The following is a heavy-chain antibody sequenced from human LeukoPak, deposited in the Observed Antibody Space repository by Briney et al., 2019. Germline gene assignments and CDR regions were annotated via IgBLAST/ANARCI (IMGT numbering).Heavy chain of an antibody. Sequence: GGSLRLSCAAPGFTFDDYGMHWIRQAPGKGLEWVSGISWNSGRIGYADSVKGRFTISRDNAKNSLYLQMNSLRAEDMALYYCAKDTQADYYDSSGYTDYWGQGTLVTVSS. V-gene: IGHV3-9*03. CDR1: GFTFDDYG. D-gene: IGHD3-22*01. J-gene: IGHJ4*02. CDR3: AKDTQADYYDSSGYTDY. CDR2: ISWNSGRI.